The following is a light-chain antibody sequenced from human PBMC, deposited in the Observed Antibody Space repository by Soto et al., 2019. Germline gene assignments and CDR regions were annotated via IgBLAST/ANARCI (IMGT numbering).Light chain of an antibody. J-gene: IGKJ3*01. V-gene: IGKV3-11*01. CDR3: QQRSNWPFT. CDR1: QSVSSY. CDR2: GAS. Sequence: EIVLTQSPATLSLSPGERATLSCRASQSVSSYLAWYQQKPGQAPRLLIYGASNRATGIPARFSGSGSGTDITLTISSLEPEDFAVYYCQQRSNWPFTFDPGTKVDIK.